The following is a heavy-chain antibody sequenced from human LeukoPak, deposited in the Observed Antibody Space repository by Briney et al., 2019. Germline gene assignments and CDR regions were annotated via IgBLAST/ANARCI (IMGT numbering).Heavy chain of an antibody. J-gene: IGHJ3*02. D-gene: IGHD3-3*01. CDR1: GGSISSYY. CDR3: AGITIFGVVKDAFDI. Sequence: SETLSLTCTVSGGSISSYYWSWIRQPPGKGLEWIGYIYTSGSTNYNPSLKSRVTISVDTSKNQSSLKLSSVTAADTAVYYCAGITIFGVVKDAFDIWGQGTMVTVSS. CDR2: IYTSGST. V-gene: IGHV4-4*09.